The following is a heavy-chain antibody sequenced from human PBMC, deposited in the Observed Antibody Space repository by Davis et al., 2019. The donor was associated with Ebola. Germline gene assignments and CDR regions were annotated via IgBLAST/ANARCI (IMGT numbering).Heavy chain of an antibody. V-gene: IGHV3-30*18. CDR1: GLTLSTYG. CDR2: ISYDGSNQ. J-gene: IGHJ6*04. CDR3: AKDRGLVIAAGTTYYHYGMDV. D-gene: IGHD6-13*01. Sequence: GESLKISCAASGLTLSTYGMHWVRQAPGKGLEWVAVISYDGSNQFYADSVKGRFTISRDNSKNTLYVQMSSLRAEDTAVYYCAKDRGLVIAAGTTYYHYGMDVWGKGTTVTVSS.